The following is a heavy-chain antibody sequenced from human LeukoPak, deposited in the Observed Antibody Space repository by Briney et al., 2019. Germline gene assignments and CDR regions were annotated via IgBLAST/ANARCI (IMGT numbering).Heavy chain of an antibody. CDR2: IYSGGST. J-gene: IGHJ4*02. Sequence: GGSLRLSCAASGFTVSSNYMSWVRQAPRKGLEWVSLIYSGGSTFYADSVKGRFTTSRDNSKNTVHLQMNSLRAEDTAVYYCARGPHDRWGPPDYWGQGTLVTVSS. D-gene: IGHD1-1*01. CDR1: GFTVSSNY. CDR3: ARGPHDRWGPPDY. V-gene: IGHV3-66*01.